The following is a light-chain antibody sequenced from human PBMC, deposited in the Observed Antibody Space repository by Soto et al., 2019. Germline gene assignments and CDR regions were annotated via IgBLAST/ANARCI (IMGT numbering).Light chain of an antibody. Sequence: QSALTQPASVSGSPGQSITISCTGTGSDVGGYNYVSWYQQHPGKAPKLMIYDVSDRPSGVSNRFSGSKSGNTASLTISGLQAEDEADYYCSSYTGSSTYVVFGGGTKLTVL. CDR2: DVS. V-gene: IGLV2-14*01. CDR3: SSYTGSSTYVV. CDR1: GSDVGGYNY. J-gene: IGLJ2*01.